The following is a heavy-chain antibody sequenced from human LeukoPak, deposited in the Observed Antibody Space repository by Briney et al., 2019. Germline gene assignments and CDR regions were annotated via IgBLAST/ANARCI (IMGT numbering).Heavy chain of an antibody. CDR1: GFTFSSYW. CDR3: ASIYGGYESFDY. V-gene: IGHV3-74*01. D-gene: IGHD5-12*01. Sequence: GGSLRLSCAASGFTFSSYWMHWVRQAPGKGLVWVSRINSDGSSTSYADSVKGRFTISRDNAKNTLYLQMNSLRAEDTAVYYCASIYGGYESFDYWAREPWSPSPQ. J-gene: IGHJ4*02. CDR2: INSDGSST.